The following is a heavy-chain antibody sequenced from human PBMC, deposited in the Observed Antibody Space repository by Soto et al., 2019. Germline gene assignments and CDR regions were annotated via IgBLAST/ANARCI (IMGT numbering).Heavy chain of an antibody. CDR3: ARDPGRYCTNGVCYTTDYYYYGMDV. D-gene: IGHD2-8*01. CDR2: IIPIFGTA. J-gene: IGHJ6*02. CDR1: GGTFSSYA. Sequence: ASVKVSCKASGGTFSSYAISWVRQAPGQGLEWMGGIIPIFGTANYAQKFQGRVTITADESTSTAYMELSSLRSEDTAVYYCARDPGRYCTNGVCYTTDYYYYGMDVWGQGTTVTVSS. V-gene: IGHV1-69*13.